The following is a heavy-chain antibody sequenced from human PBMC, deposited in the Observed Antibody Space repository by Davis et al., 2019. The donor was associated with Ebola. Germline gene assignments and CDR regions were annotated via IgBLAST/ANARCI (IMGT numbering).Heavy chain of an antibody. V-gene: IGHV3-7*01. CDR3: ARALWLGGSVDY. CDR1: GFTFSSYW. J-gene: IGHJ4*02. CDR2: IKQDGSEK. D-gene: IGHD5-18*01. Sequence: GESLKISCAASGFTFSSYWMSWVRQAPGKGLEWVANIKQDGSEKYYVDSVKGRFTISRDNAKNSLYLQMNSLRDEDTAVYYCARALWLGGSVDYWGQGTLVTVSS.